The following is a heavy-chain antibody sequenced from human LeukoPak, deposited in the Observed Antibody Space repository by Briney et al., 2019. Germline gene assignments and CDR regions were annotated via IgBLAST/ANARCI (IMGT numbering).Heavy chain of an antibody. CDR3: ARVTSSSWYGIDY. J-gene: IGHJ4*02. Sequence: NPSETLSLTCAVYGGPFSGYYWSWIRQPPGKGLEWIGEINHSGSTNYNPSLKSRVTISVDTSKNQFSLKLSSVTAADTAVYYCARVTSSSWYGIDYWGQGTLVTVSS. D-gene: IGHD6-13*01. V-gene: IGHV4-34*01. CDR1: GGPFSGYY. CDR2: INHSGST.